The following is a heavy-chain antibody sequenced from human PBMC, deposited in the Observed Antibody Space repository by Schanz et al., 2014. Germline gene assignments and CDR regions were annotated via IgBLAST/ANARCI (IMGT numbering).Heavy chain of an antibody. J-gene: IGHJ3*02. CDR1: RFTFSSYA. CDR2: ISDSGDLT. CDR3: AREEGYGYGPGAFDI. V-gene: IGHV3-23*04. Sequence: VQLVESGGGVVQPGGSLRLSCAASRFTFSSYAMSWVRQAPGKGLEWVSAISDSGDLTYYADSVKGRFTISRDNSKNTLSLQMNSLRAEDTAVYYCAREEGYGYGPGAFDIWGQGTMVTVSS. D-gene: IGHD5-18*01.